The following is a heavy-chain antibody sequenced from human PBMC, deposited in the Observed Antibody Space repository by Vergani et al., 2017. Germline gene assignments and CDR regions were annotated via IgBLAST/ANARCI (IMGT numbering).Heavy chain of an antibody. D-gene: IGHD1-26*01. CDR1: GGSISSGSYY. CDR2: IYTSGST. V-gene: IGHV4-61*02. Sequence: QVQLQESGPGLVKPSETLSLTCTVSGGSISSGSYYWSWIRQPAGKGLEWIGRIYTSGSTNYNPSLKSRVTISVDTSKNQFSLKLSSVTAADTAVYYCNGSIGGAGHDGFDIWGQGTMVTVSS. CDR3: NGSIGGAGHDGFDI. J-gene: IGHJ3*02.